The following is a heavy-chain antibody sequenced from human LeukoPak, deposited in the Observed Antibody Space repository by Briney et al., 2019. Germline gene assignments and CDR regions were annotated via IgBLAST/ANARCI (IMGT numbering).Heavy chain of an antibody. J-gene: IGHJ4*02. CDR2: ISWEGHTT. Sequence: GGSLRLSCAASGFTFDDYAMHWVRQAPGKGLQWVSLISWEGHTTYYADSVRGRFTISRDNTKNSLFLEMKSLTTDDTALYYCTRHTDFGSPTNYFDHWGQGTLVSVSS. CDR1: GFTFDDYA. D-gene: IGHD3-10*01. CDR3: TRHTDFGSPTNYFDH. V-gene: IGHV3-43*01.